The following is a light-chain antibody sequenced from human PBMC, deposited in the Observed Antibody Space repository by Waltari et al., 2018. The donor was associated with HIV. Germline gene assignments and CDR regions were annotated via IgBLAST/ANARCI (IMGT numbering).Light chain of an antibody. CDR3: LQYYTIPRT. Sequence: DIVMTQSPDSLAASLGARATINCKSSQSVLYSSNNNNYLAWFQQKPGQPPKLLIYWASTRESGVPDRFSGSGSGTDFTLTISSLQAEDVAVYYCLQYYTIPRTFGQGTTVEIK. J-gene: IGKJ1*01. CDR1: QSVLYSSNNNNY. V-gene: IGKV4-1*01. CDR2: WAS.